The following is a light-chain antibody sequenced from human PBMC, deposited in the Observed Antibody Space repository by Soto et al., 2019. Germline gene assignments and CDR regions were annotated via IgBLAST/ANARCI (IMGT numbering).Light chain of an antibody. V-gene: IGLV1-40*01. CDR2: GND. CDR3: HSYDNILSESV. CDR1: SSNIGSNF. Sequence: QSVLTQPPSASGTPGQRVTMSCSGGSSNIGSNFVYWYQQLPGRAPKLLVFGNDNRASGVPDRFSGSRSSTSASLAITGLQAEDEGHYYCHSYDNILSESVFGGGTKVTVL. J-gene: IGLJ2*01.